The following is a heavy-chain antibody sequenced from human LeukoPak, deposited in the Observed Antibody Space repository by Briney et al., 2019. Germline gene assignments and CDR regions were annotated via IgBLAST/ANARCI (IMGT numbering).Heavy chain of an antibody. CDR3: ARDPGRLYYFDY. CDR2: INPNSGGT. Sequence: ASVKVSCKASGYTFTGYYMHWVRQAPGQGLEWMGWINPNSGGTNYAQKFQGRVTMTRDTSISTAYMGLSRLRSDDTAVYYCARDPGRLYYFDYWGQGTLVTVSS. D-gene: IGHD1-26*01. CDR1: GYTFTGYY. J-gene: IGHJ4*02. V-gene: IGHV1-2*02.